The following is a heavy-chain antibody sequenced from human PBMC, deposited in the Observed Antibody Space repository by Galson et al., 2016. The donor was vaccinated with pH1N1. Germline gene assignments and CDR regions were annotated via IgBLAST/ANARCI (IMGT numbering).Heavy chain of an antibody. CDR1: GFTFSNYG. D-gene: IGHD3-10*01. Sequence: SLRLSCAVSGFTFSNYGMSWVRQAPGKGLEWVANIKQDGSENYHVDSVKGRFTIHRDNAKNSLYLKMNSLRVEDTAMYYFARTYGGGWGQGTMVTVSS. CDR3: ARTYGGG. J-gene: IGHJ3*01. V-gene: IGHV3-7*01. CDR2: IKQDGSEN.